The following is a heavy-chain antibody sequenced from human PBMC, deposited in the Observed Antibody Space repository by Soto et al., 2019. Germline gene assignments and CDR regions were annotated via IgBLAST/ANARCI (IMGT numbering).Heavy chain of an antibody. CDR1: GGSISSSSYY. CDR2: IYYSGST. D-gene: IGHD3-3*02. J-gene: IGHJ5*02. Sequence: QLQLQESGPGLVRPSETLSLTCTVSGGSISSSSYYWGWIRQPPGKGLEWIGSIYYSGSTYYNPSLTRRVTITVATSKSQFSLKLSSVTAADTAVYYCASPKIAFYNWFDPWGQGTLVTVSS. CDR3: ASPKIAFYNWFDP. V-gene: IGHV4-39*01.